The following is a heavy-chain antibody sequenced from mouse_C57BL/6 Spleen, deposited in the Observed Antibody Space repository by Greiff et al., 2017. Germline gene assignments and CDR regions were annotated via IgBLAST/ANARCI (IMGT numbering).Heavy chain of an antibody. D-gene: IGHD1-1*01. CDR1: GFTFSRYG. J-gene: IGHJ2*01. Sequence: EVKLQESGGDLVQPGGSLKLSCAASGFTFSRYGMSWVRQTPDKRLEWVATISSGGSYTYYPDSVKGRFTISRDNAKNALYLQMSSLKSEDTAMYYCARQGDDGSLDYWGQGTTLTVSS. CDR3: ARQGDDGSLDY. V-gene: IGHV5-6*01. CDR2: ISSGGSYT.